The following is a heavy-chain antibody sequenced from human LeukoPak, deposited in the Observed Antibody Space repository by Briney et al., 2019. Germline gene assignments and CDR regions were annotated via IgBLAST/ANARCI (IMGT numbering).Heavy chain of an antibody. CDR1: GFTFSNYE. J-gene: IGHJ4*02. CDR2: ISSGGGTV. D-gene: IGHD3-22*01. Sequence: GGSLRLSCAASGFTFSNYEMNWVRQAPGQRLEWDSYISSGGGTVDYADSVKGRFTISRDNTKNSLYLQMDSLRAEDTALYYCVTLTYYYDSRGYSSGYWGQGTLVTVSS. CDR3: VTLTYYYDSRGYSSGY. V-gene: IGHV3-48*03.